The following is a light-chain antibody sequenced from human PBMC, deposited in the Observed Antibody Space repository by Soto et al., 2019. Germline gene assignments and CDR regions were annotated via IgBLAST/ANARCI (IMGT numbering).Light chain of an antibody. V-gene: IGKV2-28*01. CDR1: QSLLHRNGYNY. CDR2: LVS. Sequence: DIVMTQSPLSLPVTPGEPASISCRSSQSLLHRNGYNYLDWYLQKPGQSPQLLIYLVSNRASGVPDRFSGSESGTDFTLKISRVEAEDVGVYYCMRALQTPFTFGPGTRVDIK. CDR3: MRALQTPFT. J-gene: IGKJ3*01.